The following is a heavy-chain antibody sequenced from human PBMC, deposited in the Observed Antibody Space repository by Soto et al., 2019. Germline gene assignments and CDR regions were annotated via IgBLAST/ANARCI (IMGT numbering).Heavy chain of an antibody. Sequence: SETLSLTCTVSGGSISSYYWSWIRQPPGKGLEWIGYIYYSGSTNYNPSLKSRVTISVDTSKNQFSLKLSSVTAADTAVYYCARHVRRSSTSWPQDYYYYYYMDVWGKGTTVTVSS. J-gene: IGHJ6*03. CDR2: IYYSGST. CDR1: GGSISSYY. CDR3: ARHVRRSSTSWPQDYYYYYYMDV. D-gene: IGHD2-2*01. V-gene: IGHV4-59*08.